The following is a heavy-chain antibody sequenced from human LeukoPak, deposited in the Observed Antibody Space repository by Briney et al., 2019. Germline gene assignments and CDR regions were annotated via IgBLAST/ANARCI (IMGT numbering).Heavy chain of an antibody. CDR1: GFTFSSYA. D-gene: IGHD1-7*01. J-gene: IGHJ4*02. CDR3: ARVPTELSTRFDY. V-gene: IGHV3-30-3*01. CDR2: ISYDGSNK. Sequence: GGSLRLSCAASGFTFSSYAMHWVRQAPGKGLEWVAVISYDGSNKYYADSVKGRFTISRDNSKNTLYLQMNGLRAEDTAVYYCARVPTELSTRFDYWGQGTLVTVSS.